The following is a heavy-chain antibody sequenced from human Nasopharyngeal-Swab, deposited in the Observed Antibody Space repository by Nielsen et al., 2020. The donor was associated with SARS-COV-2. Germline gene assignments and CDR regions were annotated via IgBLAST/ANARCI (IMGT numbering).Heavy chain of an antibody. D-gene: IGHD1-26*01. Sequence: VRQAPGQRLEWMGWINAGNGNTKYSQKFQGRVTITRDTSASTAYMELSSLRSEDTAVYYCARDLKGGEYYYYYMDVWGKGTTVTVSS. J-gene: IGHJ6*03. CDR3: ARDLKGGEYYYYYMDV. CDR2: INAGNGNT. V-gene: IGHV1-3*01.